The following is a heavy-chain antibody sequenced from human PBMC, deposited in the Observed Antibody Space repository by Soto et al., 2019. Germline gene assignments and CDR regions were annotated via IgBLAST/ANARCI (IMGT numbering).Heavy chain of an antibody. J-gene: IGHJ6*03. V-gene: IGHV1-24*01. CDR3: ATGGITGTSYYYYYYMDV. D-gene: IGHD1-7*01. CDR1: GYTFTGYY. Sequence: ASVKVSCKASGYTFTGYYMHWVRQAPGQGLEWMGCFDPEDGETNYAQKFQGRVTMTEDTSTDTAYMELSSLRSEDTAVYYCATGGITGTSYYYYYYMDVWGKGTTVTVSS. CDR2: FDPEDGET.